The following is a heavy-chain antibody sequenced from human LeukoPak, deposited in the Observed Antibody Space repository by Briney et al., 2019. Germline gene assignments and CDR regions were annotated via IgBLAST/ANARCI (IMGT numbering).Heavy chain of an antibody. V-gene: IGHV4-34*01. D-gene: IGHD7-27*01. Sequence: SETPSLTFPVYGGAFNGYYWSWIRPPPGKGLGWIGEINHSGSTNYNPSLKSRVTISVDTSKNQFSLKLSSVTAADTAVYYCATNWGVYYYYMDVWGKGTTVTVSS. J-gene: IGHJ6*03. CDR3: ATNWGVYYYYMDV. CDR2: INHSGST. CDR1: GGAFNGYY.